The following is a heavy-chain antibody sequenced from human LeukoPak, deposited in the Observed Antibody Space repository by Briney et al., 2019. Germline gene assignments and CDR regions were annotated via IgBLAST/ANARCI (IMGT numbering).Heavy chain of an antibody. Sequence: PGGSLRLSCAASGFTFSSYAMHWVRRAPGKGLEWVAVISYDGSNKYYADSVKGRFTISRDNSKNTLYLQMNSLRAEDTAVYYCARGTDLGKLSGLDFDYWGQGTLVTVSS. CDR2: ISYDGSNK. CDR1: GFTFSSYA. CDR3: ARGTDLGKLSGLDFDY. J-gene: IGHJ4*02. D-gene: IGHD3-16*02. V-gene: IGHV3-30-3*01.